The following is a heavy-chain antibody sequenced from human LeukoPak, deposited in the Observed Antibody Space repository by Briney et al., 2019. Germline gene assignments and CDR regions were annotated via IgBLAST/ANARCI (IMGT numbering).Heavy chain of an antibody. J-gene: IGHJ4*02. CDR3: AKAEYTIAAAFDY. Sequence: GGSRRLSCAASGFTFSSFTLSWVPQAPGKGLEWVSAISGSGGSTYYADSVKGRFTISRDNSKNTLYLQMNSLRAEDTAVYYCAKAEYTIAAAFDYWGQGTLVTVSS. CDR2: ISGSGGST. V-gene: IGHV3-23*01. D-gene: IGHD6-13*01. CDR1: GFTFSSFT.